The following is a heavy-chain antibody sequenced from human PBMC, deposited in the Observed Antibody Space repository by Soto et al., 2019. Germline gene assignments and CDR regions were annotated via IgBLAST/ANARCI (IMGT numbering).Heavy chain of an antibody. Sequence: QVQLVQSGAEVKKPGASVKVSCKASGYTFTSYGISWVRQAPGQGLEWMGWISTYNGNTKYAQKLQGRVTMTTDTATGTAYGELRSLRSDDTAVFYCAREMVRGVGSAYWGQGTLVTVSS. J-gene: IGHJ4*02. CDR2: ISTYNGNT. V-gene: IGHV1-18*01. D-gene: IGHD3-10*01. CDR3: AREMVRGVGSAY. CDR1: GYTFTSYG.